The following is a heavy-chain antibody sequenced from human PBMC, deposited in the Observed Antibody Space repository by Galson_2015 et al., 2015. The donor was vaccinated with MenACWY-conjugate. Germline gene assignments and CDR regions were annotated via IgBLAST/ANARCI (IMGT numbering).Heavy chain of an antibody. V-gene: IGHV5-51*01. CDR2: IYPGDSDA. CDR3: AASIKDIVVVIGATTLDS. J-gene: IGHJ4*02. Sequence: SGAEVNKPEESLKISCKGLGYRFSKYWIGWVRQMPGKGLEWMGIIYPGDSDARYSPAFQGQVTMSVDTSINTAYLQWSSLKASDTATYYCAASIKDIVVVIGATTLDSWGQGTLVTVSS. D-gene: IGHD2-2*01. CDR1: GYRFSKYW.